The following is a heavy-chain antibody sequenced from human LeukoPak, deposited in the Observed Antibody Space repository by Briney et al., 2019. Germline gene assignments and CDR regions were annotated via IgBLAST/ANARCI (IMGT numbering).Heavy chain of an antibody. CDR2: INPNSGGT. V-gene: IGHV1-2*02. CDR3: ARAYSSSWYSYYGMDV. D-gene: IGHD6-13*01. J-gene: IGHJ6*02. Sequence: ASVKVSSKASGYTFTGYYMHWVRQAPGQGLEWMGWINPNSGGTNYAQKFQGRVTMTRDTSISTAYMELSRLRSDDTAVYYCARAYSSSWYSYYGMDVWGQGTTVTVSS. CDR1: GYTFTGYY.